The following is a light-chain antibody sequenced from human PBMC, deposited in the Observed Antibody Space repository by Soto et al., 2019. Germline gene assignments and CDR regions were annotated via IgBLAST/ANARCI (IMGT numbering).Light chain of an antibody. V-gene: IGLV2-18*02. J-gene: IGLJ1*01. CDR3: SSYTSSSTYV. CDR1: SSDVGNSNG. CDR2: DVT. Sequence: QSVLTQPPSVSGSPGQSVAISCTGTSSDVGNSNGVSWYQQAPGTAPKLMIYDVTNRPSGVPDRISGSKSGNTASLTISGLQAEDEADYYCSSYTSSSTYVFGTGTKVTVL.